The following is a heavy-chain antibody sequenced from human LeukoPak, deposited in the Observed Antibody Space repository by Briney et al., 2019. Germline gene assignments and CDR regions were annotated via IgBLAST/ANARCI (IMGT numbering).Heavy chain of an antibody. D-gene: IGHD3-22*01. Sequence: GGSLRLSCAASGFTSSTYWMSWVRQAPGKGLEGVASIKQDGSETYYVDSVKGRFTLSRDNAKNSLYLQMNSLRADDTAVYYCARDRDSRWDFDLWGRGTLVTVSS. J-gene: IGHJ2*01. V-gene: IGHV3-7*01. CDR2: IKQDGSET. CDR3: ARDRDSRWDFDL. CDR1: GFTSSTYW.